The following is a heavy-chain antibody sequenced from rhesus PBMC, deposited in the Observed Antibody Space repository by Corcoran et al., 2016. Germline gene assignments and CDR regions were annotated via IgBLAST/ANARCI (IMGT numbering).Heavy chain of an antibody. Sequence: EVQLVESGGGLAKPGGSLRLSGSASGFTFGHFWMTWGRQTPGKGLEYISVISPCGDTTFYADSVKGRFTVSRDNSKNTLSLQMDSLRIEDTAVYYCVKDGIDFWGQGVLVTVSS. CDR2: ISPCGDTT. CDR3: VKDGIDF. J-gene: IGHJ4*01. V-gene: IGHV3S42*01. D-gene: IGHD1-1*01. CDR1: GFTFGHFW.